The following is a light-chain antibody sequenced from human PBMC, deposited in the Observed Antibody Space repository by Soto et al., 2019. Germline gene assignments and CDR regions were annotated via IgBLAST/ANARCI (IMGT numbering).Light chain of an antibody. Sequence: QSALTQPASVSGSPGQSITISCTGTSSDVGGYNHVCWYKQHPGKAPQLMIYEVTNRPSGVSDRFSGSKSGNTASLTISGLQAEDEADYYCSSYTSSSTLYVFGTGTKVTVL. CDR3: SSYTSSSTLYV. CDR2: EVT. CDR1: SSDVGGYNH. V-gene: IGLV2-14*01. J-gene: IGLJ1*01.